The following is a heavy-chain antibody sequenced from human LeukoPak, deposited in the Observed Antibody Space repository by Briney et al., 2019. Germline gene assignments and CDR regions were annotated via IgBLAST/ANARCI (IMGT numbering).Heavy chain of an antibody. J-gene: IGHJ4*02. CDR2: IRYDGGNK. D-gene: IGHD3-10*01. Sequence: PGGSLRLSCAASGFTFSSCGMHWVRRAPGKGLEWVAFIRYDGGNKYYADSVKGRFTISRDNSKNTLYLQMNSLRAEDTAVYYCAKDLYYYGSGSYHNAPDYWGQGTLVTVSS. V-gene: IGHV3-30*02. CDR3: AKDLYYYGSGSYHNAPDY. CDR1: GFTFSSCG.